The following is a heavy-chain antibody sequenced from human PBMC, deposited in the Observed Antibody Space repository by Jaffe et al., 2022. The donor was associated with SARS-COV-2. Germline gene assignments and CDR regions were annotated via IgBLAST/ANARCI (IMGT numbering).Heavy chain of an antibody. CDR3: AKRPEYSSSWYVVDP. CDR1: GFPFSGYA. V-gene: IGHV3-23*01. CDR2: ITAISGST. D-gene: IGHD6-13*01. J-gene: IGHJ5*02. Sequence: EVQLLESGGGLVQPEESLRLSCAASGFPFSGYAMSWVRQAPGKGLEWVSTITAISGSTFYADSVKGRFTISRDNSKNTLYLQMNSLRAEDTAAYFCAKRPEYSSSWYVVDPWGQGTLVTVSS.